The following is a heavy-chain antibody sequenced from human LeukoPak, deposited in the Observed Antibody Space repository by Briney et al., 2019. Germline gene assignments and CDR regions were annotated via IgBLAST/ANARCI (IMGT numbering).Heavy chain of an antibody. CDR3: ARRGPAAGHVWDY. D-gene: IGHD6-13*01. CDR2: ISWNSDNI. V-gene: IGHV3-9*01. CDR1: GFTFDDYA. J-gene: IGHJ4*02. Sequence: GGSLRLSCASSGFTFDDYAMHWVRQAPGKGLEWVSGISWNSDNIGYADSVKGRFTISRDNAKNLLYLEMNSLRAEDTAVYHCARRGPAAGHVWDYWGQGTLVSVSS.